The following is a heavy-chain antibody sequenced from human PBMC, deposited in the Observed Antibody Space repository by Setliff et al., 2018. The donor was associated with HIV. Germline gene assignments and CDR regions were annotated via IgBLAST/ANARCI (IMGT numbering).Heavy chain of an antibody. CDR1: GGSISSGGYS. D-gene: IGHD3-22*01. J-gene: IGHJ4*02. CDR3: AKGDSFVFSHVYPDY. V-gene: IGHV4-30-2*01. Sequence: SETLSLTCAVSGGSISSGGYSWNWIRQPPGKGLEWIGYIYHSGSTFYNPSLKSRVTISRDNTKNSLYLQMNSLRAEDTAVYYCAKGDSFVFSHVYPDYWGPGTLVTVSS. CDR2: IYHSGST.